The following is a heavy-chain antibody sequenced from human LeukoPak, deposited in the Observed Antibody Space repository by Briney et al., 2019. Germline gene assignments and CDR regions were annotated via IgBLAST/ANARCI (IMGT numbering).Heavy chain of an antibody. Sequence: QPGGSLRLSCAASGFTFTSYSMSWVRQVPGKGLEWVSGTSDRGDYTYCADSVKGRFTISRDNSKNTLYLQMNSLRAEDTALYFCAKKAQYNGNYPLDYWGQGTLVTVSS. CDR2: TSDRGDYT. CDR1: GFTFTSYS. CDR3: AKKAQYNGNYPLDY. V-gene: IGHV3-23*01. J-gene: IGHJ4*02. D-gene: IGHD1-26*01.